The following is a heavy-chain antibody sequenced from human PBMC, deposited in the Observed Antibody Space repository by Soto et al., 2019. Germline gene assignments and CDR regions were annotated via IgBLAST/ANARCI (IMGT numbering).Heavy chain of an antibody. CDR1: GFTFNNYA. CDR3: AKDRWGDFGDLNLPGY. V-gene: IGHV3-23*01. Sequence: VQLLESGGGLVQPGGSLRLSCAASGFTFNNYAMNWVRQAPGKGLEWVSAIRNSGGFTYYADSVKGRFTISRDNSNNTLYLQVDSLGPEDTAVYYCAKDRWGDFGDLNLPGYWGQGTLVTVSS. J-gene: IGHJ4*02. CDR2: IRNSGGFT. D-gene: IGHD4-17*01.